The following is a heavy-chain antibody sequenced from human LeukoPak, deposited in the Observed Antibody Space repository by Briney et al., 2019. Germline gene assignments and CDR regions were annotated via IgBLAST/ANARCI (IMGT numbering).Heavy chain of an antibody. D-gene: IGHD3-9*01. CDR3: ARAPSSTGRHKYYFDY. Sequence: GGSLRLSCAASGFTFSSYSMNWVRQAPGKGLEWVSSISSSSSYIYYADSVKGRFTISRDNAKNSLYLQMNSLRAEDTAVYYCARAPSSTGRHKYYFDYWGQGTLVTVSS. J-gene: IGHJ4*02. V-gene: IGHV3-21*01. CDR2: ISSSSSYI. CDR1: GFTFSSYS.